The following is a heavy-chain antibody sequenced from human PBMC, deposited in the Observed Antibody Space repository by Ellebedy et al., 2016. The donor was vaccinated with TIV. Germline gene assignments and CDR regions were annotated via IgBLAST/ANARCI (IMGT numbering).Heavy chain of an antibody. CDR1: GYTFTSYY. D-gene: IGHD2-15*01. Sequence: ASVKVSCKASGYTFTSYYMHWVRQAPGQGLEWMGIINPSGGSRSYAQKFQGRVTMTRDTSTSTVYMELSSLRSEDTAVYYCARDSCSGGSCYDYFDYWGQGTLVTVSS. CDR2: INPSGGSR. V-gene: IGHV1-46*01. J-gene: IGHJ4*02. CDR3: ARDSCSGGSCYDYFDY.